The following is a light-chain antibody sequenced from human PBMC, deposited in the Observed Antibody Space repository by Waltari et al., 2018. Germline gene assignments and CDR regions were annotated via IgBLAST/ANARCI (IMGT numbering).Light chain of an antibody. CDR1: QSIGRY. CDR3: QNHERLPAT. Sequence: VVLTQSPGTLSLSPGERATLSCRASQSIGRYLVWYQQRPGQAPRLLIYAASTRATGIPDRFSGRGSGTDFTLTISRLEPEDFAVYYCQNHERLPATFGQGTKVEIK. J-gene: IGKJ1*01. CDR2: AAS. V-gene: IGKV3-20*01.